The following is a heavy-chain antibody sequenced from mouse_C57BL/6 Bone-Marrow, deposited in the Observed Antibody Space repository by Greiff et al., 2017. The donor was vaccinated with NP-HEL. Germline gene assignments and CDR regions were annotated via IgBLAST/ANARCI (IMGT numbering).Heavy chain of an antibody. CDR2: ISAGGSYT. J-gene: IGHJ4*01. Sequence: EVMLVESGGGLVKPGGSLKLSCAASGFTFSSYAMSWVRQTPEKRLEWVATISAGGSYTYYPDNVKGRFTISRDNAKNTLYLQMSHLKSEDTAMYYCARRDRDAMDYWGQGTSVTVSS. V-gene: IGHV5-4*03. CDR3: ARRDRDAMDY. CDR1: GFTFSSYA.